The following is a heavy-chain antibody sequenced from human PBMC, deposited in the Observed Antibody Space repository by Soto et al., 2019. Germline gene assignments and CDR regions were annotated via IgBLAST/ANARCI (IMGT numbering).Heavy chain of an antibody. D-gene: IGHD5-18*01. V-gene: IGHV6-1*01. CDR3: ARVKGYSYGVNWFDP. CDR2: TYYRSKWYN. J-gene: IGHJ5*02. CDR1: GDSVSSNSAA. Sequence: SQTLSLTCAISGDSVSSNSAAWNWIRQSPSRDLEWLGRTYYRSKWYNDYAVSVKSRITINPDTSKNQFSLQLNSVTPEDTAVYYCARVKGYSYGVNWFDPWGQGTLVTVSS.